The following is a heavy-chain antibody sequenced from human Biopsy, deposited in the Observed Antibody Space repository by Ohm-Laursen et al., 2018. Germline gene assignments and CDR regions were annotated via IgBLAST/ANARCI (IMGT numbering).Heavy chain of an antibody. D-gene: IGHD3-22*01. Sequence: PPGTLSLTCTVSGDSISSYYWSWIRQPPGKGLEWIGYVYYTGSTDYTPSLQSRVTISVDTSKNHFSLRLRSVTPADTAIYYCARDRGYYSDRTVPGYFDLWGRGTLVTVSS. CDR2: VYYTGST. CDR1: GDSISSYY. V-gene: IGHV4-59*01. J-gene: IGHJ2*01. CDR3: ARDRGYYSDRTVPGYFDL.